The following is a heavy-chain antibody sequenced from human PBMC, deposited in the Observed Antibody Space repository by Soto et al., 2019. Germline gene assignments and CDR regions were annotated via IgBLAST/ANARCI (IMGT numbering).Heavy chain of an antibody. V-gene: IGHV1-46*01. CDR3: ARVVAGIKDYYYYGMDV. D-gene: IGHD6-19*01. CDR2: INPSGGST. CDR1: GYTFTSYY. J-gene: IGHJ6*02. Sequence: ASVKVSCKASGYTFTSYYMHWVRQAPGQGLEWMGIINPSGGSTSYAQKFQGRVTMTRDTSTSTVYMELSSLRSEDTAVYYCARVVAGIKDYYYYGMDVWGRGTTVTVSS.